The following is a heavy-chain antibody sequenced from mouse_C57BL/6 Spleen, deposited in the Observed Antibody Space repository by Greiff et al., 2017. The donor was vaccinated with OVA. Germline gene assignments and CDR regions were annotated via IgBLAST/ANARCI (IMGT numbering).Heavy chain of an antibody. CDR2: IHPNSGST. CDR3: TRGGFGSPYFDY. CDR1: GYTFTSYW. Sequence: VQLQQPGAELVKPGASVKLSCKASGYTFTSYWMHWVKQRPGQGLEWIGMIHPNSGSTNYNEKFKSKATLTVDKSSSTAYMQLSSLTSEDSAVYYCTRGGFGSPYFDYWGQGTTLTVSA. J-gene: IGHJ2*01. D-gene: IGHD1-1*01. V-gene: IGHV1-64*01.